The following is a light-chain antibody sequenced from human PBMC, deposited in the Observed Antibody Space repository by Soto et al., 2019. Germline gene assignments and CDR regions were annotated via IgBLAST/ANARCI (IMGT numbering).Light chain of an antibody. CDR3: SSYTSSSTQV. CDR2: DVS. V-gene: IGLV2-14*01. J-gene: IGLJ1*01. Sequence: SVLTKPASVSGSPGQSITISCTRTSSDVGGYNYVSWYQQHPGKAPKLMIYDVSNRPSGVSNRFSGSKSGNTASLTISGLQAEDEADYYCSSYTSSSTQVFGTGTRSPS. CDR1: SSDVGGYNY.